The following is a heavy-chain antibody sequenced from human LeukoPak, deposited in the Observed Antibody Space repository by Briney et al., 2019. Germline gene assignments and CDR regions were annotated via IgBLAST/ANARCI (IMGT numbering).Heavy chain of an antibody. CDR1: GYTFTGYY. V-gene: IGHV1-2*02. CDR3: ARDYYGAGSPDY. CDR2: INPNSGGT. J-gene: IGHJ4*02. Sequence: GASVKVSCKASGYTFTGYYMHWVRQDPGQELEWMGWINPNSGGTNYAQKFQGRVTMTRDTSISTAYMELSRLRSDDTAVYYCARDYYGAGSPDYWGQGTLVTVSS. D-gene: IGHD3-10*01.